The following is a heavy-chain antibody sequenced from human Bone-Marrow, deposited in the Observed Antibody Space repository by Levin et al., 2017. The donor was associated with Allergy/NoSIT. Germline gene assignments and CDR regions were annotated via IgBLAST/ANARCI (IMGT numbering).Heavy chain of an antibody. CDR2: IHSTGYT. CDR3: ARVGTFTSYGMDV. CDR1: GFTVSAFY. D-gene: IGHD3-16*01. Sequence: AGGSLRLSCAASGFTVSAFYMTWVRQAPGKGLEWVSVIHSTGYTNYADSAKGRFTVSRDTSDNTLYLEMSSLRAEDTALYYCARVGTFTSYGMDVWGQGTTVTVSS. J-gene: IGHJ6*02. V-gene: IGHV3-53*01.